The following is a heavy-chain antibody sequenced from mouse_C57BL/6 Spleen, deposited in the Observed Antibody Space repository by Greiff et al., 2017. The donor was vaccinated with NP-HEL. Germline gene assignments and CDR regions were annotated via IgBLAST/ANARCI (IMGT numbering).Heavy chain of an antibody. J-gene: IGHJ4*01. Sequence: VQLQQPGAELVRPGSSVKLSCKASGYTFTSYWMHWVKQRPIQGLEWIGNIDPSDSETHYNQKFKDKATLTVDKSSSTAYMQLSSLTSEDSAVYYCARRGGQYYYAMDYWGQGTSVTVSS. V-gene: IGHV1-52*01. CDR2: IDPSDSET. CDR1: GYTFTSYW. CDR3: ARRGGQYYYAMDY.